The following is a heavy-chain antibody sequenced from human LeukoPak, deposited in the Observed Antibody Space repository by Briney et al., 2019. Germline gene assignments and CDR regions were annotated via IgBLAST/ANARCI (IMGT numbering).Heavy chain of an antibody. Sequence: SETLSLTCAVYGGSFSGYYWSWIRQPPGKGLEWIGEINHSGSTNYNPSLKSRVTISVDTSKNQFSLKLSSVTAADTALYYCARDLEQWFYYMDVWGKGTTVTVSS. CDR3: ARDLEQWFYYMDV. CDR2: INHSGST. D-gene: IGHD6-19*01. J-gene: IGHJ6*03. CDR1: GGSFSGYY. V-gene: IGHV4-34*01.